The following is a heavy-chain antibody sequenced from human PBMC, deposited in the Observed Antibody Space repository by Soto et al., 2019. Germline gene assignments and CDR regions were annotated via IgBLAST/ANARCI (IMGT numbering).Heavy chain of an antibody. CDR3: ARDQSNPVTHTFAIDY. CDR1: GFTFSSYA. V-gene: IGHV3-30-3*01. D-gene: IGHD4-4*01. CDR2: ISYDGSNK. J-gene: IGHJ4*02. Sequence: PGGSLRLSCAASGFTFSSYAMHWVRQAPGKGLKWVAVISYDGSNKYYADSVKGRFTISRDNSKNTLYLQMNSLRAEETAVYYCARDQSNPVTHTFAIDYWGQGTLVTVSS.